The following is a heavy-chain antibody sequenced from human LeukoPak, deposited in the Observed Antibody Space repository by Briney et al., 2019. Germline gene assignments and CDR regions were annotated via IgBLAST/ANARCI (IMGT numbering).Heavy chain of an antibody. CDR3: ARQSGYYYDSSGYLNWFDP. Sequence: SETLSLTCTVSGGSISSYYWSWIRQPPGKGLEWIGYIYYSGSTNYNPSLKSRVTISVDTSKNQFSLKLSSVTAADTAVYYCARQSGYYYDSSGYLNWFDPWGQGTLVTVSS. D-gene: IGHD3-22*01. CDR2: IYYSGST. J-gene: IGHJ5*02. V-gene: IGHV4-59*08. CDR1: GGSISSYY.